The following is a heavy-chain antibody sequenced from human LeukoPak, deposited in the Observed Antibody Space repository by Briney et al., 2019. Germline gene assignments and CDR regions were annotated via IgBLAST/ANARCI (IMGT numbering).Heavy chain of an antibody. J-gene: IGHJ6*03. CDR3: ARQAVYYYYYLDV. CDR2: INPNSGGT. Sequence: GASVKVSCKASGYTFTGYYMHWVRQAPGQGVEWMGWINPNSGGTNYAQKFQGRVTMTRDTSISTAYMELSRLRSDDTAVYYCARQAVYYYYYLDVWGKGTTVTVSS. CDR1: GYTFTGYY. D-gene: IGHD6-19*01. V-gene: IGHV1-2*02.